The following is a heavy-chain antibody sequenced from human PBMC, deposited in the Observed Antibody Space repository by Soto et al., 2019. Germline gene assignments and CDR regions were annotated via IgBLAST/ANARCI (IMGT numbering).Heavy chain of an antibody. CDR2: IGAYNGNT. V-gene: IGHV1-18*01. CDR3: ARGVEGLLWFGELTGPFDY. Sequence: ASVKVSCKASGYTFTSYCISWVRQAPGQGLEWMGWIGAYNGNTNYAQKLQGRVTMTTDTSTSTAYMELRSLRSDDTAVYYCARGVEGLLWFGELTGPFDYWGQGTLVTVSS. D-gene: IGHD3-10*01. CDR1: GYTFTSYC. J-gene: IGHJ4*02.